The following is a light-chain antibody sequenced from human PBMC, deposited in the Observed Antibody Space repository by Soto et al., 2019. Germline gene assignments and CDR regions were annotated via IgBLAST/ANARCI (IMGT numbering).Light chain of an antibody. J-gene: IGKJ5*01. CDR1: QDIDNY. CDR2: AAS. V-gene: IGKV1-33*01. CDR3: QQYDSLVT. Sequence: DIQMTQSPASLSASVGDRVTITCQASQDIDNYVNWYQQKPGKAPKLLIHAASNLETGVPSRFSGSGSGTAFSFIISRLQPGDLAPYYCQQYDSLVTFGQGTRLEMK.